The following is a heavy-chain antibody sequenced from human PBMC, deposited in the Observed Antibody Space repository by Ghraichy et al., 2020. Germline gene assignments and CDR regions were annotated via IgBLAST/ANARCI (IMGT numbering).Heavy chain of an antibody. Sequence: SETLSLTCTVSGGSISSYYWSWIRQPPGKGLEWIGYIYYSGSTNYNPSLKSRVTISVDTSKNQFSLKLSSVTAADTAVYYCARCYDFWSGYYPAFDAFDIWGQGTMVTVSS. D-gene: IGHD3-3*01. CDR3: ARCYDFWSGYYPAFDAFDI. CDR2: IYYSGST. J-gene: IGHJ3*02. V-gene: IGHV4-59*01. CDR1: GGSISSYY.